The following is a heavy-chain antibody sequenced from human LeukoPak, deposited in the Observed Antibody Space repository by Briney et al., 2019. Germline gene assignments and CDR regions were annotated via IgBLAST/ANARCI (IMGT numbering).Heavy chain of an antibody. V-gene: IGHV3-7*05. D-gene: IGHD6-19*01. CDR3: ARQLSGWYDADPY. CDR1: GFTFSRYW. CDR2: IKEDGSRN. J-gene: IGHJ4*02. Sequence: GGSLRLSRAASGFTFSRYWMSWVRQAPGKGLEWVANIKEDGSRNHYVDSVKGRFTISRDNAKNSLYLQMSSLRAEDTAVYYCARQLSGWYDADPYWGQGTLVTVSS.